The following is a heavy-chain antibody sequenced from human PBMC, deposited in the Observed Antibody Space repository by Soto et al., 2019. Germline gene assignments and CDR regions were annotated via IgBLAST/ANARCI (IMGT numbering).Heavy chain of an antibody. CDR2: IVVGSGNT. CDR3: AAVSIDTAMLADAFDI. J-gene: IGHJ3*02. CDR1: GFTFTSSA. Sequence: ASVKVSCKASGFTFTSSAVQWVRQARGQRREWIGWIVVGSGNTNYAQKFQERVTITRDMSTSTAYMELSSLRSEDTAVYYCAAVSIDTAMLADAFDIRGPGIMVTL. D-gene: IGHD5-18*01. V-gene: IGHV1-58*01.